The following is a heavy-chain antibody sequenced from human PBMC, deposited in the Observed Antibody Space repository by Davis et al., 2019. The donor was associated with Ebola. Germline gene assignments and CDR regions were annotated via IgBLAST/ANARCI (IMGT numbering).Heavy chain of an antibody. J-gene: IGHJ4*02. Sequence: SETLSLTCTASGGSISSYYWSWIRQPPGKGLEWIGYIYYSGSTNYNPSLKSRVTISVDTSKNQFSLKLSSVTAADTAVYYCARQTGLAAAGRGGDYWGQGTLVTVSS. V-gene: IGHV4-59*08. CDR1: GGSISSYY. D-gene: IGHD6-13*01. CDR3: ARQTGLAAAGRGGDY. CDR2: IYYSGST.